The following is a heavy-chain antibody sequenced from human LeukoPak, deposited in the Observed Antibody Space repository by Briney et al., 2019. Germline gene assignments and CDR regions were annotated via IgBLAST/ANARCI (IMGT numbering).Heavy chain of an antibody. CDR3: TRHLSTFSSTWYYWFDP. CDR1: GLTFIGSA. D-gene: IGHD6-13*01. V-gene: IGHV3-73*01. Sequence: PGGSLRLSCAASGLTFIGSAMHWVRQASGKGLEWIGHIKTKPNSYATAYAASVKGRFTISRDDSKNTTYLQMNSLKTEDTAMYYSTRHLSTFSSTWYYWFDPWGQGTLVTVSS. CDR2: IKTKPNSYAT. J-gene: IGHJ5*02.